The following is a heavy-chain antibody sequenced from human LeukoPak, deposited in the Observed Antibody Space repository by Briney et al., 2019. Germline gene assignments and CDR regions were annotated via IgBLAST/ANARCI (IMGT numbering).Heavy chain of an antibody. J-gene: IGHJ4*02. CDR3: AKDRISLGELLSSLEY. Sequence: GGSLRLSCAASGFTFSDYGMHWVRQAPGRGLEWVAFLRYDGTNEYYIDAVRGRFSISRDNSKNTVYLQMNRLRAEDTAVYYCAKDRISLGELLSSLEYWGQGILVSVSS. D-gene: IGHD3-10*01. CDR1: GFTFSDYG. CDR2: LRYDGTNE. V-gene: IGHV3-30*02.